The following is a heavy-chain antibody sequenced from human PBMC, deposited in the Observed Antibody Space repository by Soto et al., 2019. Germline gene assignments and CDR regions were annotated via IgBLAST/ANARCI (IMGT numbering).Heavy chain of an antibody. V-gene: IGHV3-23*01. CDR1: GFTFSSYA. CDR2: ISGSGGSGGNT. D-gene: IGHD1-1*01. J-gene: IGHJ4*02. CDR3: AKPEPRNPIWLFDY. Sequence: PGGSLRLSCAASGFTFSSYAMSWVRQAPGKGLEWVSGISGSGGSGGNTYYADSVKGRFTISRDNSKNTLYLQMNSLRAEDTAVYYCAKPEPRNPIWLFDYWGQGTLVTVSS.